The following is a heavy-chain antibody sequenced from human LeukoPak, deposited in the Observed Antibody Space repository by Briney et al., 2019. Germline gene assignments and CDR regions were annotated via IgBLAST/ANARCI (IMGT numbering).Heavy chain of an antibody. CDR3: ARMAVAGTDAFDI. Sequence: GGSLRLSCAASGFTFSSYSMTWVRQAPGKGLEWVSSISSSSSYIYYADSVKGRFTISRDNAKDSLYLQMNSLRAEDTAVYYCARMAVAGTDAFDIWGQGTMVTVSS. D-gene: IGHD6-19*01. V-gene: IGHV3-21*01. J-gene: IGHJ3*02. CDR2: ISSSSSYI. CDR1: GFTFSSYS.